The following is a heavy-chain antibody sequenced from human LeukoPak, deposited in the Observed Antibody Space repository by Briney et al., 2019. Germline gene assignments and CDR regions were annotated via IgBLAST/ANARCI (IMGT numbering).Heavy chain of an antibody. CDR1: GYTFTSYG. J-gene: IGHJ3*02. V-gene: IGHV1-18*01. CDR2: ISAYNGNT. Sequence: ASVKVSCKASGYTFTSYGISWVRQAPGQGLEWMGWISAYNGNTNYAQKLQGRVTMTTDTSTSTAYMELSSLKSEDTAVYYCARDQGSSSSKVGAVAFDIWGQGTMVTVSS. D-gene: IGHD6-13*01. CDR3: ARDQGSSSSKVGAVAFDI.